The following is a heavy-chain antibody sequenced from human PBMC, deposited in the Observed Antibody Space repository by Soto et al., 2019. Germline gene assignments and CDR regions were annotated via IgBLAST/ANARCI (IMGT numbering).Heavy chain of an antibody. J-gene: IGHJ4*02. D-gene: IGHD2-15*01. CDR1: GFTFSSYG. V-gene: IGHV3-33*01. CDR2: ILYDGSNK. CDR3: ARDEGGGYCSGGSCYYSSY. Sequence: QVQLVESGGGVVQPGRSLRLSCAASGFTFSSYGMHWVRQAPGKGLEWVAVILYDGSNKYYADSVKGRFTISRDNSKNTLYLQMNSLRAEDTAVYYCARDEGGGYCSGGSCYYSSYWGQGTLVTVSS.